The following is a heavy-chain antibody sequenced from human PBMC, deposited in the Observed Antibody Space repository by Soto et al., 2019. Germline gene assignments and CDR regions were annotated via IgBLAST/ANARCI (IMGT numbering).Heavy chain of an antibody. CDR3: ARDLGYYASDGYFDY. CDR1: GFSFSDYY. D-gene: IGHD3-22*01. J-gene: IGHJ4*02. Sequence: QVQLVESGGGLVKPGGSLRLSCAGSGFSFSDYYMSWIRQAPGKGLEWVSFISSSGDIIYYADSMKGRFTISRDNAKNSLYLQMNSLRAEDTAVYYCARDLGYYASDGYFDYWGQGTVVTVSS. CDR2: ISSSGDII. V-gene: IGHV3-11*01.